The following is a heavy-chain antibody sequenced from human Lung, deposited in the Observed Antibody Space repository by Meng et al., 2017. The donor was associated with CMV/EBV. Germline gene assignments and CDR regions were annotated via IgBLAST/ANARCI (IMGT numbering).Heavy chain of an antibody. D-gene: IGHD2-21*02. J-gene: IGHJ4*02. Sequence: QAQLVQSGGEVKRPVASVKVSCKASGYTFSSYGFTWVRQAPGQGLEWLGWISTYNDNPKYAQKVQGRVTMTADTSTSTAYMELRSLTSDDTAVYYCARDLWPHIVVVTAPSEFWGQGTLVTVS. CDR3: ARDLWPHIVVVTAPSEF. CDR2: ISTYNDNP. V-gene: IGHV1-18*01. CDR1: GYTFSSYG.